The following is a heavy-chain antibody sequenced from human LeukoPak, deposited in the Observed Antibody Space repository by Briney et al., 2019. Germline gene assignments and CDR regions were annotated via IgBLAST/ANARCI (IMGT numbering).Heavy chain of an antibody. CDR1: GFTFSSYA. CDR2: ISYDGSNK. J-gene: IGHJ4*02. Sequence: GSLRLSCAASGFTFSSYAMHWVRQAPGKGLEWVAVISYDGSNKYYADSVKGRFTISRDNSKNTLYLQMNSLRAEDTAVYYCARAVEPDYWAQGTLVTVSS. V-gene: IGHV3-30-3*01. CDR3: ARAVEPDY. D-gene: IGHD4-23*01.